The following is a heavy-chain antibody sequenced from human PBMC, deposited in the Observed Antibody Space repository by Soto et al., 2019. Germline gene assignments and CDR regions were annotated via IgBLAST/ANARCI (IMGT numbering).Heavy chain of an antibody. V-gene: IGHV3-7*01. CDR3: ARGLREVDY. CDR1: GFTFTTYW. J-gene: IGHJ4*02. CDR2: IKQDGSEK. Sequence: PGVSLRRSYTTSGFTFTTYWMSRVRQAPGKGLEWVANIKQDGSEKYYVDSVKGRFTISRDNAKNSLYLQMNSLRAEDTAVYYCARGLREVDYWGQGTLVTVSS.